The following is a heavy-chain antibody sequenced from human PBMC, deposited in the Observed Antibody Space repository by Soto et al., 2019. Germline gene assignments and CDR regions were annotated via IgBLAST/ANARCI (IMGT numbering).Heavy chain of an antibody. CDR1: GFTFSSYG. Sequence: QVQLVESGGGVVQPGRSLRLSCAASGFTFSSYGMHWVRQAPGKGLEWVAVISYDGSNKYYADSVKGRFTISRDNSKNMLYLQMNSLRAEDTAVYYCANEGSSWYRWGQGTLVTVSS. V-gene: IGHV3-30*18. CDR3: ANEGSSWYR. D-gene: IGHD6-13*01. CDR2: ISYDGSNK. J-gene: IGHJ5*02.